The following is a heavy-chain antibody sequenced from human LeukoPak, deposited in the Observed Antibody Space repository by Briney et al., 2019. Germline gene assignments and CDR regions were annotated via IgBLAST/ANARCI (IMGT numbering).Heavy chain of an antibody. Sequence: SETLSLTCSVSGGSIRSGGYYWSWIRQHPGKGLEWIAYIYYTGSTHYNPSLKSRATISVDTSKNQFSLKLRSVTAADTAVYFCARDVGATNWFDPWGQGILVTVSS. J-gene: IGHJ5*02. CDR1: GGSIRSGGYY. CDR3: ARDVGATNWFDP. D-gene: IGHD1-26*01. CDR2: IYYTGST. V-gene: IGHV4-31*03.